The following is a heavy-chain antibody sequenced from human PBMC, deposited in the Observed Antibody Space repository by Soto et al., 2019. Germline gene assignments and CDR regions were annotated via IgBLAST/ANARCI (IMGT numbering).Heavy chain of an antibody. Sequence: QVQLQQWGAGLLKPSETLSLTCAVYGGSFSGYYWTWIRQPPGTGLEWIGEINHSGSTNYNPSLNSRVTISVYTSKNQFSLKLTSVTAADTAVYYCARDKITGLFDYWGQGTLVTVSS. CDR1: GGSFSGYY. D-gene: IGHD2-8*02. CDR2: INHSGST. CDR3: ARDKITGLFDY. V-gene: IGHV4-34*01. J-gene: IGHJ4*02.